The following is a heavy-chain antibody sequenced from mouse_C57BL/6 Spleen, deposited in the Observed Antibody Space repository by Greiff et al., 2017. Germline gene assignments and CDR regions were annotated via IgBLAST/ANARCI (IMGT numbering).Heavy chain of an antibody. CDR1: GFTFSSYA. CDR3: ARDCGSSYEYFDV. D-gene: IGHD1-1*01. J-gene: IGHJ1*03. Sequence: EVKLVESGGGLVKPGGSLKLSCAASGFTFSSYAMSWVRQTPEKRLEWVATISDGGSYTYYPDNVKGRFTISRDNAKNHLYLQMSHLKSEDTAMYYCARDCGSSYEYFDVWGTGTTVTVSS. CDR2: ISDGGSYT. V-gene: IGHV5-4*01.